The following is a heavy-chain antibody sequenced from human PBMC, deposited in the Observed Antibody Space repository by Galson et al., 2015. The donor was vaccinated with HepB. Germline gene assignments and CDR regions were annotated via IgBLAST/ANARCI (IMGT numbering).Heavy chain of an antibody. V-gene: IGHV3-48*01. CDR2: ISSSSSTI. Sequence: SLRLSCAASGFTFSSYSMNWVRQAPGKGLEWVLYISSSSSTIYYADSVKGRFTISRDNAKNSLYLQMNSLRAEDTAVYYCARDRAGYCSGGSCRDGIWYFDLWGRGTLVTVSS. CDR3: ARDRAGYCSGGSCRDGIWYFDL. D-gene: IGHD2-15*01. CDR1: GFTFSSYS. J-gene: IGHJ2*01.